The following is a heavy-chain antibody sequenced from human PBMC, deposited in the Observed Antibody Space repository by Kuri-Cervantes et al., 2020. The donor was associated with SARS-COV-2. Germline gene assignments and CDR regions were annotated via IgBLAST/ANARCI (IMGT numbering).Heavy chain of an antibody. V-gene: IGHV3-21*01. CDR3: AKPSGELVYYYYYYMDV. Sequence: GGSLRLSCAASGFTFSSYSMNWVRQAPGKGLEWVSSISSSSSYIYYADSVKGRFTISRDNAKNSLYLQMNSLRAEDTAVNYCAKPSGELVYYYYYYMDVWGKGTTVTVSS. CDR1: GFTFSSYS. J-gene: IGHJ6*03. D-gene: IGHD1-7*01. CDR2: ISSSSSYI.